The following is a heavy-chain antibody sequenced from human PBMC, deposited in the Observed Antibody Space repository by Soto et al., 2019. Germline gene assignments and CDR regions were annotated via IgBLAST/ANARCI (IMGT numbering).Heavy chain of an antibody. J-gene: IGHJ3*02. Sequence: GGSLRLSCAASGFTFSSDDKQWGRQAPGRGRVWVAVISYDGSNKYYADAVKGRCTISRDNSKNTLYLQMNSLRAEDTAVYYCARDGEGSSGWYGAFDIWGQGTMVTVSS. CDR1: GFTFSSDD. CDR2: ISYDGSNK. V-gene: IGHV3-30*04. CDR3: ARDGEGSSGWYGAFDI. D-gene: IGHD6-19*01.